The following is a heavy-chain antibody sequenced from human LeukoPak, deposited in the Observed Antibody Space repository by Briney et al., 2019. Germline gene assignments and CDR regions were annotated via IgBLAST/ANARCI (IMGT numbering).Heavy chain of an antibody. Sequence: GGSLRLSCAASGFTFSSYWMSWVRQALGKVLEWVANIKQDGSEKYYVDSVKDRFTISRDNAKNSLYLQMNSLRGEDTAVYYCARGLAVAYPNWFDPWGQGTLVTVSS. CDR2: IKQDGSEK. CDR1: GFTFSSYW. D-gene: IGHD6-19*01. J-gene: IGHJ5*02. CDR3: ARGLAVAYPNWFDP. V-gene: IGHV3-7*03.